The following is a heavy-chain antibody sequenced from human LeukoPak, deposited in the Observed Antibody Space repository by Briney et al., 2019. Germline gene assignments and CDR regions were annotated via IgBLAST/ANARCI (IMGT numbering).Heavy chain of an antibody. D-gene: IGHD3-16*02. V-gene: IGHV4-34*01. CDR3: ARVYYDYVWGSYLFDY. CDR2: INHSGST. CDR1: GGSFSGYY. Sequence: SETLSLTCAVYGGSFSGYYWSWIRQPPGKGLEWIGEINHSGSTNYNPSLKSRVTISVDTSKNQFSLKLSSVTAADTAVYYCARVYYDYVWGSYLFDYWGQGTLVTVSS. J-gene: IGHJ4*02.